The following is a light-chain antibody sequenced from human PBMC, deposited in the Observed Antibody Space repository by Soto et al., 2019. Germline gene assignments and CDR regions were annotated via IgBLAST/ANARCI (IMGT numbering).Light chain of an antibody. CDR1: QSVSRSY. CDR3: HHYET. J-gene: IGKJ1*01. CDR2: GAS. Sequence: EILLTQYPGTGSLSPGDRATLSCRASQSVSRSYLGWYQQKPGQAPRLLMYGASIRAAGVPDRFSGSGSGTEFTLTISRLEPEDFTVYYCHHYETFGQGTKVDIK. V-gene: IGKV3-20*01.